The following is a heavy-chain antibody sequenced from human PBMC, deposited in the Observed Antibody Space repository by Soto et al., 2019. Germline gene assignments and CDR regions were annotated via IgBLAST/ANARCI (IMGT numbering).Heavy chain of an antibody. CDR3: ARVPVIAANYGMDV. V-gene: IGHV1-69*08. J-gene: IGHJ6*02. Sequence: QVQLVQSGAEVTKPGSSVKVSCKASGGTFSSQTISWVRQAPGQGLEWMGRIVPTLGRANFAQKFQGRVTITADKSTNTAYMELSSLRIEDTAVYFCARVPVIAANYGMDVWGQGTTVTVSS. D-gene: IGHD2-15*01. CDR2: IVPTLGRA. CDR1: GGTFSSQT.